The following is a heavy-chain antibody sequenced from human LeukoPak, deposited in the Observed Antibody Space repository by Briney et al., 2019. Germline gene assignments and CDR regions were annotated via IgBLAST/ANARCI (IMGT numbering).Heavy chain of an antibody. D-gene: IGHD5-24*01. CDR2: IYYSGST. CDR1: GGSISSYY. J-gene: IGHJ4*02. Sequence: SETLSLTCTVSGGSISSYYWSWLRQPPGKGLEWIGYIYYSGSTNYNPSLKSRVTISVDTSKNQFSLKLSSVTAADTAVYYCARGGDGYNVHFDYWGQGTLVTVSS. CDR3: ARGGDGYNVHFDY. V-gene: IGHV4-59*01.